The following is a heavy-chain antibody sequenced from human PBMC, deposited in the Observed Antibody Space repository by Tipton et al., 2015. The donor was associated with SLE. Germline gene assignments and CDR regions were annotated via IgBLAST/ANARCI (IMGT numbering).Heavy chain of an antibody. CDR3: ARGMLTWRGAIIGVDV. J-gene: IGHJ6*02. V-gene: IGHV4-39*07. CDR1: GGSITSGSYY. CDR2: LYFTGST. D-gene: IGHD2-8*01. Sequence: TLSLACTVSGGSITSGSYYWGWIRQPPGKGLEWIGSLYFTGSTHYNPSLRRRVTMSVDTSKNQFSLKLTSVTAADTAVYYCARGMLTWRGAIIGVDVWGQGTSVNVSS.